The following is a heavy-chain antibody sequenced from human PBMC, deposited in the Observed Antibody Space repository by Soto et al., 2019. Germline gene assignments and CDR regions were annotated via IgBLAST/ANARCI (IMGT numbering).Heavy chain of an antibody. CDR2: INPSSDTT. D-gene: IGHD5-12*01. J-gene: IGHJ6*02. V-gene: IGHV1-46*01. Sequence: SLKVSCKAAGYAFTSYYVHWVRQAPVQGLDWMGIINPSSDTTSYAQKFQGRVTMTRDTSTSTVYMELSSLKSEDTAVYYCARDPYSGSKYYGMDVWGQGTTVTVS. CDR1: GYAFTSYY. CDR3: ARDPYSGSKYYGMDV.